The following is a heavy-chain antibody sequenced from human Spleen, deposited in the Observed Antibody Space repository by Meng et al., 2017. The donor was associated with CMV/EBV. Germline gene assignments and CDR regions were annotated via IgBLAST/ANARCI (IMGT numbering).Heavy chain of an antibody. CDR2: IYTSGSN. D-gene: IGHD6-19*01. CDR3: ARVWSYRVAVAGYFDY. J-gene: IGHJ4*02. Sequence: VPLDESGPGLVKPAETLPLPCTGSGGSISSYYWRWVRQPAGKGLEWIGRIYTSGSNNYNPSLKSRVTMSVDTSKNQFSLKLSSVTAADTAVYYCARVWSYRVAVAGYFDYWGQGTLVTVSS. CDR1: GGSISSYY. V-gene: IGHV4-4*07.